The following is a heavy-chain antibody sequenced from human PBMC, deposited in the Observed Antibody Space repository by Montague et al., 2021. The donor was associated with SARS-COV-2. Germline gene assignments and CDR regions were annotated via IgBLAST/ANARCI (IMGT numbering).Heavy chain of an antibody. CDR3: ARQYYDSSGEDAFDI. CDR2: IYYSGST. Sequence: SETLSLTCTVSGGAISRYYWSWIRQPPGKGLEWIGYIYYSGSTNYNPSLKSRVTISVDTSKNQFSLKLSSVTAADTAVYYCARQYYDSSGEDAFDIWGQGTMVTVSS. CDR1: GGAISRYY. D-gene: IGHD3-22*01. J-gene: IGHJ3*02. V-gene: IGHV4-59*08.